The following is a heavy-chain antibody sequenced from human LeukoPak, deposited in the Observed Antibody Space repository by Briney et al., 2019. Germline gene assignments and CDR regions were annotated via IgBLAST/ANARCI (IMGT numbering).Heavy chain of an antibody. J-gene: IGHJ4*02. CDR1: GFTFSRYA. CDR3: AKAAIFGVVIIAPYLDY. D-gene: IGHD3-3*01. CDR2: ISGSGGST. Sequence: GGSLRLSCAASGFTFSRYAMSWVRQAPGKGLEWVSAISGSGGSTYYADSVKGRFTISRDNSKNTLYLQMNSLRAEDTAVYYCAKAAIFGVVIIAPYLDYWGQGTLVTVSS. V-gene: IGHV3-23*01.